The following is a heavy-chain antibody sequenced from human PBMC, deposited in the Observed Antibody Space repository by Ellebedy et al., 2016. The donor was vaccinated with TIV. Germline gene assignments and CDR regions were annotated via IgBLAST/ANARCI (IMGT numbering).Heavy chain of an antibody. Sequence: SETLSLXXTVSGGSVSSGSYYWSWIRQPPGKGLEWIGYIYYSGSTNYNPSLKSRVTMSVDTSKNQFSLKLRSLTAADTAVYYCARDQLLNDAFDIWGQGTMVTVSS. CDR1: GGSVSSGSYY. J-gene: IGHJ3*02. D-gene: IGHD2-2*01. V-gene: IGHV4-61*01. CDR3: ARDQLLNDAFDI. CDR2: IYYSGST.